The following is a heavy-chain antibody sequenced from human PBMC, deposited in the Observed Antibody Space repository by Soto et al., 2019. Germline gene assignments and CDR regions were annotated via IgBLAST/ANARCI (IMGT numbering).Heavy chain of an antibody. CDR3: ARDRRYGSPSYYYRY. D-gene: IGHD3-10*01. CDR2: ISGSSTHT. CDR1: GFTFSDYY. J-gene: IGHJ4*02. V-gene: IGHV3-11*05. Sequence: QFQLVESGGGLVKPGGSLRLSCAASGFTFSDYYMSWIRKAPGKGLEWVSYISGSSTHTNYADSVKGRFTISRDNAKNSLYLQMNSLRAEDTAVYYCARDRRYGSPSYYYRYWGQGPLVTVSS.